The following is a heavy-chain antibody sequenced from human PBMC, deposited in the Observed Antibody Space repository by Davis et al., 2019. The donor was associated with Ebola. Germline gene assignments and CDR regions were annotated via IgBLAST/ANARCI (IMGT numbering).Heavy chain of an antibody. J-gene: IGHJ6*02. V-gene: IGHV4-39*01. Sequence: PSETLSLTCTVSGGSISSSSYYWGWIRQPPGKGLEWIGSIYYSGSTYYNPSLKSRVTISVDTSKNQFSLKLSSVTAADTAVYYCASLVTGIAAAGTGGGTWYYGMDVWGQGTTVTVSS. CDR2: IYYSGST. CDR1: GGSISSSSYY. CDR3: ASLVTGIAAAGTGGGTWYYGMDV. D-gene: IGHD6-13*01.